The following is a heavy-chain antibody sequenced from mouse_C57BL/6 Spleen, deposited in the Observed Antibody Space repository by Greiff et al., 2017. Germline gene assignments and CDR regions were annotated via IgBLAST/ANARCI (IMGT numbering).Heavy chain of an antibody. CDR2: INPYNGDT. CDR1: GYSFTGYF. V-gene: IGHV1-20*01. CDR3: ARWRDYGSSYVGYFDV. Sequence: EVKLMESGPELVKPGDSVKISCKASGYSFTGYFMNWVMQSHGKSLEWIGRINPYNGDTFYNQKFKGKATLTVDKSSSTAHMELRSLTSEDSAVYYCARWRDYGSSYVGYFDVWGTGTTVTVSS. D-gene: IGHD1-1*01. J-gene: IGHJ1*03.